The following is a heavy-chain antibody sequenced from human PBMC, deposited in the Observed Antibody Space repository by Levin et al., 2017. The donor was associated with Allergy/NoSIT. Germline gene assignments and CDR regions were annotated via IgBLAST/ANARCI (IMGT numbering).Heavy chain of an antibody. CDR2: ISAYNGNT. D-gene: IGHD3-16*02. CDR3: ARDGLGDYDYIWGSYRWGGFDP. J-gene: IGHJ5*02. Sequence: ASVKVSCKASGYTFTSYGISWVRQAPGQGLEWMGWISAYNGNTNYAQKLQGRVTMTTDTSTSTAYMELRSLRSDDTAVYYCARDGLGDYDYIWGSYRWGGFDPWGQGTLVTVSS. V-gene: IGHV1-18*01. CDR1: GYTFTSYG.